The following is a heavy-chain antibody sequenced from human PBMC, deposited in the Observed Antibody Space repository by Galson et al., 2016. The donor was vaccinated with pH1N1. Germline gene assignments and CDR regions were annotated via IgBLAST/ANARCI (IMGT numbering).Heavy chain of an antibody. V-gene: IGHV3-48*03. CDR2: ISSGGNTM. D-gene: IGHD3-9*01. J-gene: IGHJ4*02. Sequence: SLRLSCAVSGFTFDSHEMNWVRQAPGKGLEWVASISSGGNTMFYADSVKGRFIISRDNAENSLYLQMNSLRVEDTAVYYCARAYYDPLTRFSGAFDYWGQGTLVTVSS. CDR3: ARAYYDPLTRFSGAFDY. CDR1: GFTFDSHE.